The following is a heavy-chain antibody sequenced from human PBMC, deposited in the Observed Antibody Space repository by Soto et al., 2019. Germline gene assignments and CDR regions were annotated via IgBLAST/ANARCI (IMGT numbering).Heavy chain of an antibody. Sequence: AQLVESGGGLVQPGGSLRLSCAASGFTFSNYEMHWVRQAPGKGLEYVSGISNNGAHTDYAKSVKSRFTISRDNSENTLYLQMGSLRAEDMALYYCARRGYRSRWPNVYMDVWGKGTTVTVSS. CDR3: ARRGYRSRWPNVYMDV. V-gene: IGHV3-64*01. D-gene: IGHD6-13*01. J-gene: IGHJ6*03. CDR1: GFTFSNYE. CDR2: ISNNGAHT.